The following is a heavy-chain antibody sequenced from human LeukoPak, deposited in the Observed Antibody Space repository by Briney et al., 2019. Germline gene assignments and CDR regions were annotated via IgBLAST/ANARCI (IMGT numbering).Heavy chain of an antibody. CDR2: ISGSGGNT. D-gene: IGHD3-3*01. V-gene: IGHV3-23*01. Sequence: GGSLRLSCAAAGFTVSYNYMTWVRQAPGKGLEWVSAISGSGGNTYYADSVKGRFTISRDNSKNTLYLQMNSLRAEDTAVYYCAKPESYNFWSGYSYWGQGTLVTVSS. CDR1: GFTVSYNY. J-gene: IGHJ4*02. CDR3: AKPESYNFWSGYSY.